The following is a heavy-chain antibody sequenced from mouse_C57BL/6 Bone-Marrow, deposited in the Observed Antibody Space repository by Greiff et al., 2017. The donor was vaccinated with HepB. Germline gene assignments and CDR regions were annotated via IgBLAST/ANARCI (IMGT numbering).Heavy chain of an antibody. V-gene: IGHV14-4*01. J-gene: IGHJ3*01. CDR3: TTELRSAWFAY. CDR1: GFNIKDDY. Sequence: VQLQQSGAELVRPGASVKLSCTASGFNIKDDYMHWVKQRPEQGLEWIGSIDPENGDTEYASKFQGKATITADTSSNTAYLQLSSLTSEDTAVYYCTTELRSAWFAYWGQGTLVTVSA. D-gene: IGHD3-2*02. CDR2: IDPENGDT.